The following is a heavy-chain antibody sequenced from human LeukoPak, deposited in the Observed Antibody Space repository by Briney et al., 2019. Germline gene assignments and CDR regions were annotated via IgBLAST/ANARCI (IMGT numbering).Heavy chain of an antibody. CDR1: GFTFSSYA. CDR3: AGATSDSSGYPVSDY. D-gene: IGHD3-22*01. V-gene: IGHV3-30-3*01. Sequence: GRSLRLSCAASGFTFSSYALHWVRQAPGKGLEWVALISDHESGSNEYYAASVKGRFTISRDNSRKTLSLQMNSLRAEDSGIYYCAGATSDSSGYPVSDYWGQGTLVTVSS. CDR2: ISDHESGSNE. J-gene: IGHJ4*02.